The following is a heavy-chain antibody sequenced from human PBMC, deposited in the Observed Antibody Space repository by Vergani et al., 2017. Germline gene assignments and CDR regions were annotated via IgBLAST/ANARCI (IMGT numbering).Heavy chain of an antibody. D-gene: IGHD1-7*01. Sequence: EVQLVESGGGLVKPGGSLRLSCAASAFTFSSYSMNWVRQAPGKGLEWVSSITSSGSYGYYTDSVKGRFTISRDNAKNSLYLQMNRLRAEDTAVYYCARGANGNYFGSGYYMDVWGKGTTVTVSS. V-gene: IGHV3-21*01. CDR1: AFTFSSYS. CDR3: ARGANGNYFGSGYYMDV. J-gene: IGHJ6*03. CDR2: ITSSGSYG.